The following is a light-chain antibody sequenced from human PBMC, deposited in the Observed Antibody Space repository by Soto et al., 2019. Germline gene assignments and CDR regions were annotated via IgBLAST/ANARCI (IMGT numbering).Light chain of an antibody. CDR3: QQYGGSPTLA. V-gene: IGKV3-20*01. CDR1: QSITSKF. CDR2: AAS. Sequence: EIVLTQSPGTLSLSPGQRATLSCRASQSITSKFVAWYQQRPGQPPRLLIYAASTRATGIADRFNGSGSETDFTLTISRLEHEDFAVYYCQQYGGSPTLAFGGGTEVEI. J-gene: IGKJ4*01.